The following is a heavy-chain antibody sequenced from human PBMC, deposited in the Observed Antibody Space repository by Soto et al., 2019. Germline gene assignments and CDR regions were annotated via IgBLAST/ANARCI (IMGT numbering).Heavy chain of an antibody. D-gene: IGHD3-10*01. J-gene: IGHJ4*02. CDR1: GYTFTSYG. Sequence: QVQLVQSGAEVKKPGASVKVSCKASGYTFTSYGISWVRQAPGQGLERMGWISAYNGNTNYAQKLQGRVTMTTDTSTSTAYMELRSLRYDDTAVYYCARDYYYGSGEGDANPAYWGQGTLVTVSS. CDR2: ISAYNGNT. V-gene: IGHV1-18*01. CDR3: ARDYYYGSGEGDANPAY.